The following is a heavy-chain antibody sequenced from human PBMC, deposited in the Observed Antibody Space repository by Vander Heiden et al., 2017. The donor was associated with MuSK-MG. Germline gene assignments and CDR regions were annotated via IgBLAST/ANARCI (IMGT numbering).Heavy chain of an antibody. Sequence: PGLVKPSETLSLTCTVSGGPISSYYWSWIRQPAGKGLGWIGRIYTSGSTNYNPSLKSRVTMSVDTSKNQFSLKLSSVTAADTAVYHCASERMSGSTIDYWGQGTLVTVSS. J-gene: IGHJ4*02. D-gene: IGHD2-2*01. CDR2: IYTSGST. CDR3: ASERMSGSTIDY. V-gene: IGHV4-4*07. CDR1: GGPISSYY.